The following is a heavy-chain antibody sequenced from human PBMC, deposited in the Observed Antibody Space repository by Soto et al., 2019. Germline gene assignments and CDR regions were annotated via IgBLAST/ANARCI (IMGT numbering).Heavy chain of an antibody. CDR3: ARDLGYCRSGTCYREWFDP. Sequence: QVQLVQSGAEVKKPGASVKVSCKASGYTFTTHGISWVRQVPGQGLEWMGWVRGDNGHTNYAQSLQGRVTKTTDTSTNTAYMELRSLRSDDTAVYYCARDLGYCRSGTCYREWFDPWGQGTRVTVSS. J-gene: IGHJ5*02. CDR1: GYTFTTHG. V-gene: IGHV1-18*01. D-gene: IGHD2-15*01. CDR2: VRGDNGHT.